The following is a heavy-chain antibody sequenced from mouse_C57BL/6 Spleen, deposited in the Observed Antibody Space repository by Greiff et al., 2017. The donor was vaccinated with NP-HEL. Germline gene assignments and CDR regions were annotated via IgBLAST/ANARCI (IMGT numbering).Heavy chain of an antibody. J-gene: IGHJ4*01. V-gene: IGHV5-17*01. D-gene: IGHD1-1*01. CDR1: GFTFSDYG. CDR3: ARGIYYYGSSYYAMDY. CDR2: ISSGSSTI. Sequence: EVHLVESGGGLVKPGGSLKLSCAASGFTFSDYGMHWVRQAPEKGLEWVAYISSGSSTIYYADTVKGRFTISRDNAKNTLFLQMTSLRSEDTAMYYCARGIYYYGSSYYAMDYWGQGTSVTVSS.